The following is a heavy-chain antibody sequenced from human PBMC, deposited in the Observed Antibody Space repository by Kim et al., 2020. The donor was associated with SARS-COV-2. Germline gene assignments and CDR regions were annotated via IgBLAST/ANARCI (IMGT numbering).Heavy chain of an antibody. D-gene: IGHD2-8*01. CDR3: ARDGVSPVDQAYYYYGMDV. J-gene: IGHJ6*02. CDR1: GYTFTSYG. Sequence: ASVKVSCKASGYTFTSYGISWVRQAPGQGLEWMGWISAYNGNTNYAQKLQGRVTMTTDTSTSTAYMELRSLRSDDTAVYYCARDGVSPVDQAYYYYGMDVWGQGTTVTVSS. V-gene: IGHV1-18*01. CDR2: ISAYNGNT.